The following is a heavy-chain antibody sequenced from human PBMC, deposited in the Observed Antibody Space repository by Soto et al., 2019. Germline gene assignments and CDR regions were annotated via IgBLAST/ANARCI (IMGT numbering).Heavy chain of an antibody. D-gene: IGHD3-10*01. CDR2: TYWDDDK. CDR3: VHSSYYGYYYDY. V-gene: IGHV2-5*02. Sequence: QITLKESGPTLVKPTQTLALTCTFSGFSLSTSPVGVGWIRQPPGKALEWLALTYWDDDKRYSPSLKSRLTFTQDTSKCPVVLTLANMNLVDTATYYCVHSSYYGYYYDYWGQGILVPVSS. CDR1: GFSLSTSPVG. J-gene: IGHJ4*02.